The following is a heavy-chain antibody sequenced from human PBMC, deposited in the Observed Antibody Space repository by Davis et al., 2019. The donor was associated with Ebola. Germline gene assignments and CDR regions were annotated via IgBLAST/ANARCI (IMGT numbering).Heavy chain of an antibody. V-gene: IGHV3-21*01. CDR3: ARGSGWFDP. CDR1: GFTFSSYS. J-gene: IGHJ5*02. Sequence: GESLKISCAASGFTFSSYSMNWVRQAPGKGLEWVSSISSSSSYIYYADSVKGRFTISRDNAKNTLYLQMNSLRAEDTAVYYCARGSGWFDPWGQGTLVTVSS. CDR2: ISSSSSYI.